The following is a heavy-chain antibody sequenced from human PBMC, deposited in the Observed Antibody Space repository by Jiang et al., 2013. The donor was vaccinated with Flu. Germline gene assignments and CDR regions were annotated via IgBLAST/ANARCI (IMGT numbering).Heavy chain of an antibody. CDR2: ISGSGAST. CDR3: AKDSGRYCSGGSCATSFDY. Sequence: VQLLESGGGFVQPGGSLRLSCAASGFTFSSYAMSWVRQAPGKGLEWVSTISGSGASTYYTDSVKGRFTISRGNSKNTLYLQMDSLRAEDTAVYYCAKDSGRYCSGGSCATSFDYWGQGTLVTVSS. J-gene: IGHJ4*02. V-gene: IGHV3-23*01. CDR1: GFTFSSYA. D-gene: IGHD2-15*01.